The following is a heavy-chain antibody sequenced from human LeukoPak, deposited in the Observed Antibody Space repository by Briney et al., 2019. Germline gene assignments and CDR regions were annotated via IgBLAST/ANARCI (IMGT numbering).Heavy chain of an antibody. D-gene: IGHD3-22*01. Sequence: ASVKVSCKASGYTFTSYAMNWVRQAPGQGLEWMGWINTNTGNPTYAQGFTGRFVFSLDTSVSTAYLQISSLKAEDTAVYYCARAEPNLYYYDSSGYYMLGYYGMDVWGQGTTVTVSS. J-gene: IGHJ6*02. CDR1: GYTFTSYA. CDR2: INTNTGNP. CDR3: ARAEPNLYYYDSSGYYMLGYYGMDV. V-gene: IGHV7-4-1*02.